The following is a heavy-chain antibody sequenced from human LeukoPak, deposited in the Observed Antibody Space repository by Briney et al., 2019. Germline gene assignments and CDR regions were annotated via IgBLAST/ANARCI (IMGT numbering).Heavy chain of an antibody. V-gene: IGHV3-74*01. CDR2: INSDGSST. CDR3: ARVYDVNWGGFDY. Sequence: PGGSLRLSCAASGFTFSSYWMHWVRQAPGKGLVWVSRINSDGSSTSYADSVKGRFTISRDNTKNTLYLQMNSLRAEDTAVYYCARVYDVNWGGFDYWGQGTLVTVSS. CDR1: GFTFSSYW. J-gene: IGHJ4*02. D-gene: IGHD7-27*01.